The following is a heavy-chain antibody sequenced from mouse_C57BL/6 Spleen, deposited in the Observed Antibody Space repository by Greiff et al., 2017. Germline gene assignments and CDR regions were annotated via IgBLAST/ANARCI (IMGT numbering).Heavy chain of an antibody. CDR3: ARHLYCDYGDGVFAY. Sequence: EVQLQESGGDLVKPGGSLKLSCAASGFTFSSYGMSWVRQTPDKRLEWVATISSGGSYTYYPDSVKGRFTISRDNAKNTLYLQMSSQKYEDTAMYYGARHLYCDYGDGVFAYWGQGTLVTVSA. J-gene: IGHJ3*01. D-gene: IGHD2-4*01. V-gene: IGHV5-6*01. CDR1: GFTFSSYG. CDR2: ISSGGSYT.